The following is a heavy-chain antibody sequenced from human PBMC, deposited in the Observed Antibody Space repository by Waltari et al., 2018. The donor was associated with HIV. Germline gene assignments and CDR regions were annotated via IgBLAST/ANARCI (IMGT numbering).Heavy chain of an antibody. V-gene: IGHV3-13*01. J-gene: IGHJ4*02. D-gene: IGHD6-19*01. CDR1: GFAFIGFD. Sequence: EVEMVESGGGSVQPGGSLRLSCAASGFAFIGFDMHWVRQAMGKAPGLVSAIGAAGDTYYPKSGKGRFTVSRENGKNSLYLQMNNLRVDDAAMYYCVRGNGWYGPYYFDYWGRGTLVTVSS. CDR3: VRGNGWYGPYYFDY. CDR2: IGAAGDT.